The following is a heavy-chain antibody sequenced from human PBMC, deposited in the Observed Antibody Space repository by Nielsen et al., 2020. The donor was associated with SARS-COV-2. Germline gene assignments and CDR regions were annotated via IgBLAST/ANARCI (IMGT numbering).Heavy chain of an antibody. D-gene: IGHD2-21*01. J-gene: IGHJ3*02. CDR2: IYWDDDE. Sequence: SGPTLVKPTQTLTLTCTFSGFSLSTSGVGVGWIRQPPGKALEWLALIYWDDDERYSPSLRNRLTITKDTPKNQVDLSMTNMDPVDTATYYCAHVSKLYCGGDCETFDIWGQGTMVTVSS. CDR3: AHVSKLYCGGDCETFDI. V-gene: IGHV2-5*02. CDR1: GFSLSTSGVG.